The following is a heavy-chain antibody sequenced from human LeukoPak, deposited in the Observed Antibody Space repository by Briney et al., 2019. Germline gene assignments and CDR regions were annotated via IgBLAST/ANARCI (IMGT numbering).Heavy chain of an antibody. V-gene: IGHV3-23*01. Sequence: RGESLKISCKGSGYSFTSYWIGWVRQAPGKGLEWVSGITGSGDRTYYADSVKGRFTIYRDNSKNTLYLQMNSLRAEDTAVYYCAKDPTTVAGTTFPDYWGQGTLVTVSS. CDR3: AKDPTTVAGTTFPDY. CDR2: ITGSGDRT. D-gene: IGHD1-7*01. J-gene: IGHJ4*02. CDR1: GYSFTSYW.